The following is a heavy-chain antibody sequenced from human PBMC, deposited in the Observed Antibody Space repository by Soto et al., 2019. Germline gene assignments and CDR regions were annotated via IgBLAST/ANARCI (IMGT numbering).Heavy chain of an antibody. CDR2: ISYDGSNK. J-gene: IGHJ6*02. V-gene: IGHV3-30-3*01. Sequence: GGSLRLSCAASGFTFSSYAMHWVRQAPGKGLEWVAVISYDGSNKYYADSVKGRFTISRDNSKNTLYLQMNSLRAEDTAVYYCARDRGIAVAGTPYYYYGMDVWGQGTTVTVSS. CDR1: GFTFSSYA. CDR3: ARDRGIAVAGTPYYYYGMDV. D-gene: IGHD6-19*01.